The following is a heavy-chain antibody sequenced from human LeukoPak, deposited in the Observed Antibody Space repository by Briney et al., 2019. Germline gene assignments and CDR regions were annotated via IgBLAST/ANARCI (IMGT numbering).Heavy chain of an antibody. D-gene: IGHD6-19*01. Sequence: GASVKVSCKASGYTFTTYGISWVRQAPGQGLEWMGWISAYNGNTNYAQKLQGRVTMTTDTSTSTAYMELRSLRSDDTAVYYCARDVEASGQWLVRDDAFDIWGQGTMVTVSS. CDR3: ARDVEASGQWLVRDDAFDI. J-gene: IGHJ3*02. CDR2: ISAYNGNT. CDR1: GYTFTTYG. V-gene: IGHV1-18*01.